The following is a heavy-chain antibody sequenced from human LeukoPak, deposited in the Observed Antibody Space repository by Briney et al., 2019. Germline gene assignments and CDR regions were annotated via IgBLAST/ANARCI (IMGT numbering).Heavy chain of an antibody. Sequence: SETLSLTCTVSGGSMTTHHWNWIRQTPGKGLEWIGYVFDSGRTKVNPSLTSRVTLSTDTSKNQLSLRLSSVTAADTAVYYCTTIKRGDIFGYFDFWGQGVLVTVSS. D-gene: IGHD5-18*01. J-gene: IGHJ4*02. CDR2: VFDSGRT. CDR3: TTIKRGDIFGYFDF. CDR1: GGSMTTHH. V-gene: IGHV4-59*11.